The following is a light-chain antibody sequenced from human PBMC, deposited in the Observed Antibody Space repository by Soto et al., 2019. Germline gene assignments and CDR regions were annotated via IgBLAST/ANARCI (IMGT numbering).Light chain of an antibody. CDR1: SSDVGGYNY. CDR3: CSYAGGNNYV. Sequence: QSVLTQPRSVSGSPGQSVSISCTGTSSDVGGYNYVSWYQHHPGKAPKFMIFDVTKRPSGVPDRFSGSKSVNTASLTISGLQAEDEADYYCCSYAGGNNYVFGTGTKVTVL. J-gene: IGLJ1*01. CDR2: DVT. V-gene: IGLV2-11*01.